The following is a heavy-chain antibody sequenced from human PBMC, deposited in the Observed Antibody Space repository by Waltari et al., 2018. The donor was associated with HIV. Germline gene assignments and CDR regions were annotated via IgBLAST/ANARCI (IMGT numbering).Heavy chain of an antibody. CDR3: ARHALRVGAAYWNFDL. Sequence: QLQLQESGPGLVKPSETLSLTGTVSGGSVSSSSYFWGWIRQPPGKGLEWVGRIYYTGRAYYNPSLKSRVTISVDTSKNQFSLKVTSVTAADTAVYYCARHALRVGAAYWNFDLWGRGTLVTVSS. CDR1: GGSVSSSSYF. V-gene: IGHV4-39*01. J-gene: IGHJ2*01. D-gene: IGHD1-26*01. CDR2: IYYTGRA.